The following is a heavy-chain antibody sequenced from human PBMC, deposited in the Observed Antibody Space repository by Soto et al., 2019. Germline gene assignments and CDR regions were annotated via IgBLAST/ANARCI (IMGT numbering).Heavy chain of an antibody. CDR1: GFSFSSYG. V-gene: IGHV3-30*03. D-gene: IGHD6-19*01. CDR2: ISYDGSNK. Sequence: QVQLVESGGGVVQPGRSLRLSCAASGFSFSSYGMQWVRQAPGKGLEWVAVISYDGSNKYYADSVKDRFTISRDNSKKTLYLQMNSLRADDTAVYXXVAGQYFFDYCGQGTLVTVSS. CDR3: VAGQYFFDY. J-gene: IGHJ4*02.